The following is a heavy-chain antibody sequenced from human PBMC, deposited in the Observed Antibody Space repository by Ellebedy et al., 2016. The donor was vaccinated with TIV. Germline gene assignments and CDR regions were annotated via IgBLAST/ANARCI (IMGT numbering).Heavy chain of an antibody. V-gene: IGHV3-15*07. CDR2: IRGNTDGATT. D-gene: IGHD6-6*01. Sequence: PGGSLRLSCAASGFTFSNAWMNWVRQAPGKGLEWVGRIRGNTDGATTEFAAAVKGRFTISRGDSKNTLNLQMISLKTEDTAVYYCATGLRQYFDYWGQGTLVTVS. CDR3: ATGLRQYFDY. J-gene: IGHJ4*02. CDR1: GFTFSNAW.